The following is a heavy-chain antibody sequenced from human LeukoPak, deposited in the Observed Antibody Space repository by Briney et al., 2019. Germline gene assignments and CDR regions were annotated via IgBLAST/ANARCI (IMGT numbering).Heavy chain of an antibody. CDR2: INAGNGNT. CDR3: ATGLRAVSDAFDI. CDR1: GYTFTSYA. Sequence: ASVKVSCKASGYTFTSYAMHWVRQAPGQRLEWMGWINAGNGNTKYSQKFQGRVTITRDTSASTAYMELGSLRSEDTAVYYCATGLRAVSDAFDIWGQGTMVTVSS. V-gene: IGHV1-3*01. D-gene: IGHD1-14*01. J-gene: IGHJ3*02.